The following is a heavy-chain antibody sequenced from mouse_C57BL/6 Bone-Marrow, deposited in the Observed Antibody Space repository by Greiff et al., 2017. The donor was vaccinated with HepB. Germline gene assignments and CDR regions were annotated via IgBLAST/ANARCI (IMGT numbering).Heavy chain of an antibody. CDR2: IYPGSGNT. D-gene: IGHD1-1*01. CDR1: GYTFTDYY. V-gene: IGHV1-76*01. Sequence: VMLVESGAELVRPGASVKLSCKASGYTFTDYYINWVKQRPGQGLEWIARIYPGSGNTYYNEKFKGKATLTAEKSSSTAYMQLSSLTSEDSAVYFCARSYGSSYGFAYWGQGTLVTVSA. J-gene: IGHJ3*01. CDR3: ARSYGSSYGFAY.